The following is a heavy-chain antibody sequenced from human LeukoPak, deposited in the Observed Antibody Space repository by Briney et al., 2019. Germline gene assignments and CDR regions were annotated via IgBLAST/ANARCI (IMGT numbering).Heavy chain of an antibody. CDR1: GFTFSIYD. CDR3: SKKGQSEGYGKPD. V-gene: IGHV3-23*01. D-gene: IGHD5-12*01. Sequence: GGSLRLSCAASGFTFSIYDMYWIRQAPGKGLECVAVISRGGISYYADSVNGRFTVSRDISKNTMYLQMNSLRAEDTAVYYCSKKGQSEGYGKPDWGQGTLVTVSS. CDR2: ISRGGIS. J-gene: IGHJ4*02.